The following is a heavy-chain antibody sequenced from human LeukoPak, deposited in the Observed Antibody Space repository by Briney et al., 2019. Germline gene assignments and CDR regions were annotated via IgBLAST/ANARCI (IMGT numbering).Heavy chain of an antibody. CDR1: GDSISSSRFY. CDR3: ASLLSGFISSWCPDYYYGVDV. D-gene: IGHD6-13*01. Sequence: SETLSLTCTVSGDSISSSRFYGGWIRQPSGRGLEWIATISYSGSTYYNPSLRSRVTMSIDTSKNQFSLKLSSVTAADTAVYYCASLLSGFISSWCPDYYYGVDVWGQGTTVSVSS. CDR2: ISYSGST. J-gene: IGHJ6*02. V-gene: IGHV4-39*01.